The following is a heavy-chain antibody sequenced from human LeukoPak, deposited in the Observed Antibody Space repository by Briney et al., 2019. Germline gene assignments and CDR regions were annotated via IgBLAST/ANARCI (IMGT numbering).Heavy chain of an antibody. V-gene: IGHV1-46*01. CDR3: ARDKTTDYGDEVGLDY. CDR1: GYTFTSYY. J-gene: IGHJ4*02. Sequence: ASVKVSCKASGYTFTSYYMHWVRQAPGQGLEWMGIINPSGGSTSYAQKFQGRVTMTTDTSTSTAYMELRSLRSDDTAVYYCARDKTTDYGDEVGLDYWGQGTLVTVSS. D-gene: IGHD4-17*01. CDR2: INPSGGST.